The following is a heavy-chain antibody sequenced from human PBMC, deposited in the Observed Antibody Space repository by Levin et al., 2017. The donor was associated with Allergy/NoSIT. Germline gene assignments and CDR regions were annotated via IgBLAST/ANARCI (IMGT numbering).Heavy chain of an antibody. Sequence: GSLRLSCAASGFTFRSYSMNWVRQAPGKGLEWVSSISTGSHHIYYADSVKGRFTISRDNAKNSLYLEMNSLRADDTAVYYCARGTTTRQREDLFDYWGQGTLVTVSS. CDR1: GFTFRSYS. V-gene: IGHV3-21*01. CDR3: ARGTTTRQREDLFDY. J-gene: IGHJ4*02. CDR2: ISTGSHHI. D-gene: IGHD4-11*01.